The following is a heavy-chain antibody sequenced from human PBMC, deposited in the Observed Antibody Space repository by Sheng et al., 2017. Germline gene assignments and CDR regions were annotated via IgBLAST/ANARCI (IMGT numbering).Heavy chain of an antibody. CDR1: GYSISTGYY. D-gene: IGHD3-22*01. CDR2: IYHSGTT. J-gene: IGHJ4*02. CDR3: AKYDGSNWVSDS. Sequence: QVQLQESGPGLVKPSETLSLTCIVSGYSISTGYYWGWIRQPPGKGLEWIGTIYHSGTTFYNPSLKSRVSISVDTSTNKFSLKLNSVTATDTAVYYCAKYDGSNWVSDSWCQGTLVTVSS. V-gene: IGHV4-38-2*02.